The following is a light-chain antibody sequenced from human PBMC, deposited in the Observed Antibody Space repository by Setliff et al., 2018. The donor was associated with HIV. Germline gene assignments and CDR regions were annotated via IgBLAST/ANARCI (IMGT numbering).Light chain of an antibody. CDR3: SSSAGTNTFEV. CDR1: SSDVGGYNY. V-gene: IGLV2-8*01. J-gene: IGLJ3*02. CDR2: EVT. Sequence: QSALTQPPSASGSPGQSVTISCTGTSSDVGGYNYVSWYQQLPGKAPKLMIYEVTKRPSGVPDRFSGPKSGNTASLTVSGLQTEDEADYYCSSSAGTNTFEVFGGGTKVTVL.